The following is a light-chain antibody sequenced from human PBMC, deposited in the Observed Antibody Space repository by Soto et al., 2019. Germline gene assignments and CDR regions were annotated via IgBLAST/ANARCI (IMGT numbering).Light chain of an antibody. Sequence: IQLTQSPSFLSASVGDRVTITCRASQGISNYLAWYQQKPGKAPKLLIYAASTLQSGVPSRFSGSGSGTKFTLTISSLQPEDFATYYCQQLNSYLSITFGQGTRLEI. CDR3: QQLNSYLSIT. V-gene: IGKV1-9*01. CDR1: QGISNY. J-gene: IGKJ5*01. CDR2: AAS.